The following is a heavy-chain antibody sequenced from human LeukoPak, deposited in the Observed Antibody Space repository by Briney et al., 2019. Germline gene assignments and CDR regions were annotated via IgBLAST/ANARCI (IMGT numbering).Heavy chain of an antibody. CDR2: IRYDGSNK. CDR1: GFTFSSYG. J-gene: IGHJ6*02. CDR3: ARDSRAAAGPNYYYYYGMDV. D-gene: IGHD6-13*01. V-gene: IGHV3-30*02. Sequence: PGGSLRLSCAASGFTFSSYGMHWVRQAPGKGLEGVAFIRYDGSNKYYADSVKGRFTISRDNSKNTLYLQMNSLRAEDTAVYYCARDSRAAAGPNYYYYYGMDVWGQGTTVTVSS.